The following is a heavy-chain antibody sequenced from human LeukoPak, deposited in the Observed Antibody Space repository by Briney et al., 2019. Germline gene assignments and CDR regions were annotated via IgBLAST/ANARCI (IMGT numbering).Heavy chain of an antibody. Sequence: PSETLSLTCTVSGGSINSYYWSWIRQPAGKGLEWIGRIYSSGSTLYNPSLKTRVTMSVDSSKKQLSLKLSSVTAADTAVYYCARDRNGDGATYFSYWGQGTLVTVSS. J-gene: IGHJ4*02. CDR1: GGSINSYY. D-gene: IGHD4/OR15-4a*01. CDR3: ARDRNGDGATYFSY. V-gene: IGHV4-4*07. CDR2: IYSSGST.